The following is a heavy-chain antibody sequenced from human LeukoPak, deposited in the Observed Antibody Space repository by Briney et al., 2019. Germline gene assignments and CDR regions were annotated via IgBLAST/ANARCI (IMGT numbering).Heavy chain of an antibody. V-gene: IGHV4-34*01. D-gene: IGHD1-14*01. Sequence: SETLSLTCAVYGGSFSGYYWSWIRQPPGKGLEWIGEINHSGSTNYNPSLKRRVTISVDTSKNQFSLKLSSVTAADTAVYYCARVRKYFDLWGRGTLVTVSS. CDR3: ARVRKYFDL. CDR2: INHSGST. J-gene: IGHJ2*01. CDR1: GGSFSGYY.